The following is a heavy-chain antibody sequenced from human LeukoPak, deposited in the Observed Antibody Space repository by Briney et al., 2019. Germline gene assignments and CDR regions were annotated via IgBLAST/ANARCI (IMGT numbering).Heavy chain of an antibody. V-gene: IGHV3-30-3*01. J-gene: IGHJ4*02. CDR2: ISYDGSNK. D-gene: IGHD2-2*01. CDR3: ARETPRYCSSTSCLFDY. CDR1: GFTFSSYA. Sequence: PGGSLRLSCAASGFTFSSYAMSWVRQAPGKGLEWVAVISYDGSNKYYADSVKGRFTISRDNSKNTLYLQMNSLRAEDTAVYYCARETPRYCSSTSCLFDYWGQGTLVTVSS.